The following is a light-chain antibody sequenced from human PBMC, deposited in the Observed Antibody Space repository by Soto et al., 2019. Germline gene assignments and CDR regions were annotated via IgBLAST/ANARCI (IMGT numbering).Light chain of an antibody. J-gene: IGLJ2*01. CDR1: SSNIGAGHD. CDR2: SDN. V-gene: IGLV1-40*01. Sequence: QSVLTQPPSVSGAPGQRVTISCTGSSSNIGAGHDVHWYQQFPGTAPKVVIYSDNNRPSGVPDRFSGSKSGTSASLAITGLQAEDEAYYYCQAYDRGLSATVFGGGTKLIVL. CDR3: QAYDRGLSATV.